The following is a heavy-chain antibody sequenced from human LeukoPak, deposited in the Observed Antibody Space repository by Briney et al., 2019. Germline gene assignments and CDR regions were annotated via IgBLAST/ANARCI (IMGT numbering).Heavy chain of an antibody. J-gene: IGHJ4*02. D-gene: IGHD5-18*01. CDR3: TIPASGYSYGVLDS. V-gene: IGHV3-15*01. Sequence: PGGSLRLSCAASAFTFSNVWMSWVRQAPGKGLEWVGRIRSKADGGKTDYAAPVKGRFTISGDDSKNTLYLQMDSLKTEDTAVYYCTIPASGYSYGVLDSWGQGALVTVSS. CDR1: AFTFSNVW. CDR2: IRSKADGGKT.